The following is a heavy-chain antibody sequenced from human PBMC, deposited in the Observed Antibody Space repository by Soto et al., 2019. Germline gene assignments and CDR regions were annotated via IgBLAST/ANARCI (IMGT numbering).Heavy chain of an antibody. CDR2: ISYDGSNK. V-gene: IGHV3-30*03. CDR1: GFTFSIYG. D-gene: IGHD6-13*01. J-gene: IGHJ4*02. Sequence: GALRLSCAASGFTFSIYGMHWVRQAPGKGLECVAVISYDGSNKYYADSVKGRFTISRDNSKNTLYLQMNSLRAEDTAVYYCARDHSSSWYYFDYWGQGTLVTVSS. CDR3: ARDHSSSWYYFDY.